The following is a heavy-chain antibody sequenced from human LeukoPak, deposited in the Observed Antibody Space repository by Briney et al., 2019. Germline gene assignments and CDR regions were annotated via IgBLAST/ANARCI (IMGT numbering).Heavy chain of an antibody. CDR1: GGSISSYY. J-gene: IGHJ4*02. D-gene: IGHD6-13*01. V-gene: IGHV4-59*01. Sequence: PSETLSLTCTVSGGSISSYYWSWVRQPPGKGLEWMGYIYYSGSTNYNPSLKSRVTISVDTSKNQFSLKLSSVTAADTAVYYCARRGGIAAAGTYDYWGQGTLVTVSS. CDR2: IYYSGST. CDR3: ARRGGIAAAGTYDY.